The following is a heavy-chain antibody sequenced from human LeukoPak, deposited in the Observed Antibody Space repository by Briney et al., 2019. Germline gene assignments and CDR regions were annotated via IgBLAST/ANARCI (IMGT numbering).Heavy chain of an antibody. CDR3: ARVSRIVGATRSPSYYYYGMDV. CDR1: GGSISSYY. V-gene: IGHV4-59*01. J-gene: IGHJ6*02. D-gene: IGHD1-26*01. CDR2: IYYSGST. Sequence: SETLSLTCTVSGGSISSYYWSWIRQPPGKGLEWIGYIYYSGSTNYNPSLKSRVTISVDTSKNQFSLKLSSMTAADTAVYYCARVSRIVGATRSPSYYYYGMDVWGQGTTVTVSS.